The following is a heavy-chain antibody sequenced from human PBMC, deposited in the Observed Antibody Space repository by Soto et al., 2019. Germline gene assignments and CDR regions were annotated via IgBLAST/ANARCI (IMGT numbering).Heavy chain of an antibody. J-gene: IGHJ5*01. CDR3: VRHQKYFRVNGNWFDS. CDR2: VSGNNGAS. Sequence: GASVKVSCKASGYTSADFGISWVRQAPGQGLEWMGWVSGNNGASNPAPKVQGRITMTLDTSTGVSYMALRSLRSDDTAIYYCVRHQKYFRVNGNWFDSWGQGTLVTVSS. CDR1: GYTSADFG. D-gene: IGHD2-2*01. V-gene: IGHV1-18*04.